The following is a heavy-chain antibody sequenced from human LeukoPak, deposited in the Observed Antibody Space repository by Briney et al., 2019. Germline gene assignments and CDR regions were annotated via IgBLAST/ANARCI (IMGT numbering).Heavy chain of an antibody. CDR2: MNSNTANT. J-gene: IGHJ4*02. CDR1: GDTFTSYD. CDR3: ARGEYSGSYYYFAY. D-gene: IGHD1-26*01. Sequence: ASVKVSCKASGDTFTSYDTNWVRQAPGQGLEWMGWMNSNTANTGYAQTFQGRVTITRNTSISTSYMELNSLRSEDTAVYYCARGEYSGSYYYFAYWGQGTLVTVSS. V-gene: IGHV1-8*01.